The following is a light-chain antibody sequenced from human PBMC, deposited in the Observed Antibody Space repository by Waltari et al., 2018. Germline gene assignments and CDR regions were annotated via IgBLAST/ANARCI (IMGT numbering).Light chain of an antibody. V-gene: IGLV2-23*01. J-gene: IGLJ3*02. CDR1: SSDVGNYNL. CDR3: CSYAGSSAPRV. Sequence: QSAWTQPASVSGSPRPSITISCTGRSSDVGNYNLVSWYQQHPGKAPKLMIYEGNNLPSGVSNRFSGSKSGNMASLTISGLQAEDEADYYCCSYAGSSAPRVFGGGTKLTVL. CDR2: EGN.